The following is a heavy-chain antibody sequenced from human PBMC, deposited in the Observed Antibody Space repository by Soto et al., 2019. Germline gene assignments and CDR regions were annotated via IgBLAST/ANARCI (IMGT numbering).Heavy chain of an antibody. CDR1: GFTFSSYA. J-gene: IGHJ4*02. CDR3: AKDSVVAKRYKVSGFDY. Sequence: GGSLRLSCAASGFTFSSYAMSWVRQAPGKGLEWVSAISGSGGSTYYADSVKGRFTISRDNSKNTLYLQMNSLRAEDTAVYYCAKDSVVAKRYKVSGFDYWGQGTLVTVSS. V-gene: IGHV3-23*01. CDR2: ISGSGGST. D-gene: IGHD2-15*01.